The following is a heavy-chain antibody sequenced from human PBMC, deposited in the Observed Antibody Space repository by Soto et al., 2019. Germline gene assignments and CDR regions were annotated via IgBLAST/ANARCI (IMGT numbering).Heavy chain of an antibody. CDR2: IYHSGST. CDR3: ARGYYYGSGSLRAYYYYGMDV. CDR1: GGSISSGGYS. J-gene: IGHJ6*02. Sequence: QLQLQESGSGLVKPSQTLSLTCAVSGGSISSGGYSWSWIQQPPGKGLEWIGYIYHSGSTYYNPSLKSRVTISVDRSKNQFSLKLSSVTAADTAVYYCARGYYYGSGSLRAYYYYGMDVWGQGTTVTVSS. V-gene: IGHV4-30-2*01. D-gene: IGHD3-10*01.